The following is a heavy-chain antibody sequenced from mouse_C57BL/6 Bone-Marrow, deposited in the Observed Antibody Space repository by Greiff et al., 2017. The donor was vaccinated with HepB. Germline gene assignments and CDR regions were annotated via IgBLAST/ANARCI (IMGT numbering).Heavy chain of an antibody. D-gene: IGHD2-2*01. Sequence: VKLKQPGAELVKPGASVKLSCKASGYTFTSYWMQWVKQRPGQGLEWIGEIDPSDSYTNYNQKFKGKATLTVDTSSSTAYMQLSSLTSEDSAVYYCAREGYGYDLDYWGQGTTLTVSS. CDR1: GYTFTSYW. V-gene: IGHV1-50*01. J-gene: IGHJ2*01. CDR2: IDPSDSYT. CDR3: AREGYGYDLDY.